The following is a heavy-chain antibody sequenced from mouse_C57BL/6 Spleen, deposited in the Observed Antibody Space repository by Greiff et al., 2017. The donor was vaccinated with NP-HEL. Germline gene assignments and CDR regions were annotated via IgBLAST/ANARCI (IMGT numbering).Heavy chain of an antibody. CDR2: IYPGDGDT. CDR1: GYAFSSYW. J-gene: IGHJ1*03. V-gene: IGHV1-80*01. Sequence: QVQLQQSGAELVKPGASVKISCKASGYAFSSYWMNWVKQRPGKGLEWIGQIYPGDGDTNYNGKFKGKATLTADKSSSTAYMQLSSLTSEDSAVYFCAREGTTGGEGYFDVGGTGTTVTVSS. D-gene: IGHD1-1*01. CDR3: AREGTTGGEGYFDV.